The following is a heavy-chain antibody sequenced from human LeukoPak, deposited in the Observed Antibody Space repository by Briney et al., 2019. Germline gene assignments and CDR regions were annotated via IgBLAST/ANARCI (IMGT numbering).Heavy chain of an antibody. J-gene: IGHJ4*02. CDR3: ARGPYDFWSGYYLHFDY. CDR1: GYTFTGYY. D-gene: IGHD3-3*01. V-gene: IGHV1-2*02. Sequence: ASVKVSCKASGYTFTGYYMHWVRQAPGQGLEWMGWINPNSGGTNYAQKFQGRVTMTRDTSISTAYMELSRLRSDDTAVYYCARGPYDFWSGYYLHFDYWGQGTLVTVSS. CDR2: INPNSGGT.